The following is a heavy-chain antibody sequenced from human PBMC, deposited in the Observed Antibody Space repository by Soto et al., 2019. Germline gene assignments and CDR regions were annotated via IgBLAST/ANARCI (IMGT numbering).Heavy chain of an antibody. Sequence: SVKVSCKASGGTFSSYAISWVRQAPGQGLEWMGGIIPIFGTANCAQKFQGRVTITADESTSTAYMELSSLRSEDTAVYYCASQPDYAYYYYYMDVWGKGTTVTVSS. CDR2: IIPIFGTA. D-gene: IGHD4-17*01. J-gene: IGHJ6*03. V-gene: IGHV1-69*13. CDR1: GGTFSSYA. CDR3: ASQPDYAYYYYYMDV.